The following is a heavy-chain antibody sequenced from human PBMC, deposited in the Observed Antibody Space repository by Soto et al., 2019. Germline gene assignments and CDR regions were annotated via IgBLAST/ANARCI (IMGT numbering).Heavy chain of an antibody. CDR2: TYYSGST. Sequence: QVQLQESGPGLVKPSQTLSLTCTVSGGSISSGGYYWSWIRQHPGKGLEWIGYTYYSGSTYSNPSLKSRVTIAVDTSKNQYSLKLSSVTAADTAVYYCAREQVVVAATPGDAFDIWGQGTMVTVSS. CDR1: GGSISSGGYY. D-gene: IGHD2-15*01. J-gene: IGHJ3*02. V-gene: IGHV4-31*03. CDR3: AREQVVVAATPGDAFDI.